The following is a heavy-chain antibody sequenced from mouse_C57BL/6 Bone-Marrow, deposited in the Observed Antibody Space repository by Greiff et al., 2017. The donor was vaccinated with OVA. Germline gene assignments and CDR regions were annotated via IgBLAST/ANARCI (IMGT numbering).Heavy chain of an antibody. J-gene: IGHJ3*01. V-gene: IGHV7-3*01. CDR2: IRNKANGYTT. CDR1: GFTFTAYY. D-gene: IGHD1-1*01. CDR3: ARDGYYGSSVFAY. Sequence: EVQLVESGGGLVQPGGSLSLSCAASGFTFTAYYMSWVRQPPGKALEWLGFIRNKANGYTTEYSASVQGRFTISSDNSQRILELEMNALRAEDSATYYCARDGYYGSSVFAYWGQGPLVTVSA.